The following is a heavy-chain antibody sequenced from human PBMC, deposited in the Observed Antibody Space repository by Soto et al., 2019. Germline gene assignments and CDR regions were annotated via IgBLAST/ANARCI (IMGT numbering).Heavy chain of an antibody. D-gene: IGHD3-10*01. V-gene: IGHV3-23*01. CDR2: ISGSGGST. J-gene: IGHJ4*02. CDR1: GFTFSSYA. CDR3: AKDPHPCHGDLLGYFDY. Sequence: PGGSLGLSCAASGFTFSSYAMSWVRQAPGKGLERVSAISGSGGSTYYADYVEGRFTTSRDNTKNTLYLPMNSLRAEATAVYYRAKDPHPCHGDLLGYFDYWGQGTLVTVSS.